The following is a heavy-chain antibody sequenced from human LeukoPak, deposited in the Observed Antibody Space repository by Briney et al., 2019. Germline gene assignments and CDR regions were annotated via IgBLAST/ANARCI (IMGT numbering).Heavy chain of an antibody. J-gene: IGHJ4*02. D-gene: IGHD3-3*01. V-gene: IGHV5-51*01. CDR3: ARALRFFEWLED. Sequence: GESLKISCKGSGYKLTSYWIGWVRQMPGKGLDWMGIIYPGDSDTRYSPSFQGQVTISADKSISTAYLQWSSLKASDTAMYYCARALRFFEWLEDWGQGTLVTVSS. CDR2: IYPGDSDT. CDR1: GYKLTSYW.